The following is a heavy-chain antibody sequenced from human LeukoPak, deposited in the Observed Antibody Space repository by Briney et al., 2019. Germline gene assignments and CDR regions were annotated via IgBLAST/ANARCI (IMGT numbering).Heavy chain of an antibody. CDR3: ARFQLWGLKPYYFDS. D-gene: IGHD3-16*01. J-gene: IGHJ4*02. CDR1: GGSISSSSYY. V-gene: IGHV4-39*07. Sequence: SETLSLTCTVSGGSISSSSYYWGWIRQPPGKGLEWIGSIYYSGSTYYNPSLKSRVTISVDTSKNQFSLKLSSVTAADTALYYCARFQLWGLKPYYFDSWGQGTLVTVSS. CDR2: IYYSGST.